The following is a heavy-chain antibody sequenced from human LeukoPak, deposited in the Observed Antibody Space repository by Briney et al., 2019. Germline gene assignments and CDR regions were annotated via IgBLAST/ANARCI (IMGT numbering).Heavy chain of an antibody. CDR3: AKDNSHWLFDY. J-gene: IGHJ4*02. V-gene: IGHV3-30-3*01. CDR2: ISSTGNIK. D-gene: IGHD1-1*01. Sequence: GGSLRLSCAASGFTFSSTSMHWVRQAPGKGLEWVAVISSTGNIKNFADSVKGRFTISRDNSKNTLYLQMNTLRAEDTSFYYCAKDNSHWLFDYWGRGTLVTVSS. CDR1: GFTFSSTS.